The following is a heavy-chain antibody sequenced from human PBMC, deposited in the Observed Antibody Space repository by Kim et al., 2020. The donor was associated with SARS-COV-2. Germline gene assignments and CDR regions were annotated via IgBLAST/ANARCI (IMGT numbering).Heavy chain of an antibody. CDR2: INHSGST. CDR3: ARGPYYYYYGMDV. J-gene: IGHJ6*02. Sequence: SETLSLTCAVYGGSFSGYYWSWIRQPPGKGLEWIGEINHSGSTNYNPSLKSRVTISVDTSKNQFSLKLSSVTAADTAVYYCARGPYYYYYGMDVWGQGTT. V-gene: IGHV4-34*01. CDR1: GGSFSGYY.